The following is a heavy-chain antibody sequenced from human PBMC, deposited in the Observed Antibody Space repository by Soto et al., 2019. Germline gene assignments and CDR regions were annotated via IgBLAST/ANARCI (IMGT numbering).Heavy chain of an antibody. V-gene: IGHV4-39*01. J-gene: IGHJ5*02. Sequence: SETLSLTCTVSGCSISSSSYYWGGIPQPPGKGLEWIGCIYYSGSTYYTPSLKSRVTISVDTSKNQFSLKLSSVTAADTAVYYCARLITMVRGVMGVSRFDPWGQGTQVTVSS. CDR1: GCSISSSSYY. D-gene: IGHD3-10*01. CDR2: IYYSGST. CDR3: ARLITMVRGVMGVSRFDP.